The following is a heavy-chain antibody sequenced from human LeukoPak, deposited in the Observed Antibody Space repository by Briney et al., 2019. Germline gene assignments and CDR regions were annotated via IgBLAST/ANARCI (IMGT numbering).Heavy chain of an antibody. V-gene: IGHV3-7*01. CDR2: IKQDGSEK. D-gene: IGHD6-13*01. CDR1: GVAIRNSW. CDR3: ARDGFVGAADY. J-gene: IGHJ4*02. Sequence: GGSLRLSCVASGVAIRNSWMNWVRPAPGKGLEWVANIKQDGSEKQYVDSVRGRFTISRDNAKNSLYLQMNSLRVEDTAVYYCARDGFVGAADYWGQGTLVTVSS.